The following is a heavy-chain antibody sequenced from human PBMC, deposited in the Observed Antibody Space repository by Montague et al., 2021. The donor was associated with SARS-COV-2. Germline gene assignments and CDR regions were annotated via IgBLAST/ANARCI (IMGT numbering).Heavy chain of an antibody. CDR2: IYHSGNT. V-gene: IGHV4-4*07. CDR3: ARGNWDNNSVLDY. Sequence: SETLSLTCTVSGGSLSGYYWSWIRQPPGKGLEWIGRIYHSGNTNYNPSLKSRVTMSVDTSKNQFSLKLTSVTAADTAVYYCARGNWDNNSVLDYWGRGTLVAVSS. J-gene: IGHJ4*02. CDR1: GGSLSGYY. D-gene: IGHD7-27*01.